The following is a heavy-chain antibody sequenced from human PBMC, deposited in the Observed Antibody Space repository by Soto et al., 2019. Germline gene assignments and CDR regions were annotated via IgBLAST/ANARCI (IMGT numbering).Heavy chain of an antibody. CDR1: GYTFTASG. D-gene: IGHD4-17*01. CDR3: ARWDDYGASDQYHFDQ. CDR2: TSIYNGHT. Sequence: ASVKVSCKASGYTFTASGISWVRQAPGQGPEWMGWTSIYNGHTEYSPKFLGRVVMTTDTSADTAYLELKSLRPDDAALYYCARWDDYGASDQYHFDQCGPGTLVTVSS. J-gene: IGHJ4*02. V-gene: IGHV1-18*01.